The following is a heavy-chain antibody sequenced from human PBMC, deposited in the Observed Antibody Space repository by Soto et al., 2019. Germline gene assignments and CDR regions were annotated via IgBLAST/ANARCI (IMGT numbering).Heavy chain of an antibody. CDR1: GEALTSYG. V-gene: IGHV1-18*01. CDR3: ARGNYDYIWGSHTGAFDI. Sequence: GSSVKGAWKAAGEALTSYGVNWVRQAPGQGLEWMGWISAYNGNTNYAQKFQGRVTMTTDTSTTTVYMELRSLRSDDTAVYYCARGNYDYIWGSHTGAFDIWGQGTMVTVSS. CDR2: ISAYNGNT. J-gene: IGHJ3*02. D-gene: IGHD3-16*01.